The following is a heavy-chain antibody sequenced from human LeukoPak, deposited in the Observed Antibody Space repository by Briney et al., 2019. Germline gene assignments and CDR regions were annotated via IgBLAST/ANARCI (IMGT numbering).Heavy chain of an antibody. D-gene: IGHD2-2*01. CDR3: ARARGDIVVVPAAIWFDP. Sequence: ASVKVSCKASGYTFTGYYMHWVRQAPGQGLEWMGWIKPNNGGTNYSQKFQGRVTMTRDTSISTAYMELSRLRSDDTAVYYCARARGDIVVVPAAIWFDPWGQGTLVTVSS. CDR2: IKPNNGGT. CDR1: GYTFTGYY. V-gene: IGHV1-2*02. J-gene: IGHJ5*02.